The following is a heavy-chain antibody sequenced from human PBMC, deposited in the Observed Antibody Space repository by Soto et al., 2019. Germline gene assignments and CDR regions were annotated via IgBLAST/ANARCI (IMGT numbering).Heavy chain of an antibody. CDR3: LGAFWSGYGIIDYYYYGMDV. J-gene: IGHJ6*02. Sequence: PGGSLRLSCAASGFTFSSYGMHWVRQAPGKGLEWVAVISYDGSNKYYADSVKGRFTISRDNSKNTLYLQMNSLRAEDTAVYYCLGAFWSGYGIIDYYYYGMDVWGQGTTVTVSS. D-gene: IGHD3-3*01. V-gene: IGHV3-30*03. CDR2: ISYDGSNK. CDR1: GFTFSSYG.